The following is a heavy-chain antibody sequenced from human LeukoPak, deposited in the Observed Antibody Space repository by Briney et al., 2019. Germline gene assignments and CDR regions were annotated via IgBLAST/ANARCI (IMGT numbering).Heavy chain of an antibody. CDR1: GGTFSSYA. Sequence: GASVKVSCKASGGTFSSYAISWVRQAPGQGLEWMGGIIPIFGTANYAQKFQGRVTITADESTSTAYMELSSLRSEDTAVYYCARDNVDIVVVPAANNYWGQGTLVTVSS. D-gene: IGHD2-2*03. V-gene: IGHV1-69*13. J-gene: IGHJ4*02. CDR3: ARDNVDIVVVPAANNY. CDR2: IIPIFGTA.